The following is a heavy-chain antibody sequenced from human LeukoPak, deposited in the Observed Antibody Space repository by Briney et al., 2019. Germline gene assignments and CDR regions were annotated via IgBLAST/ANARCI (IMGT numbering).Heavy chain of an antibody. D-gene: IGHD3-22*01. CDR1: GGSFSGYY. J-gene: IGHJ2*01. Sequence: SETLSLTCAVYGGSFSGYYWSWIRQPPGKGLEWIGEINHSGSTNYNPSLKSRVTISVDTSKNQFSLKLSSVTAADTAVYYCARDKGDTMIVQDWYFDLWGRGTLVTVSS. CDR2: INHSGST. V-gene: IGHV4-34*01. CDR3: ARDKGDTMIVQDWYFDL.